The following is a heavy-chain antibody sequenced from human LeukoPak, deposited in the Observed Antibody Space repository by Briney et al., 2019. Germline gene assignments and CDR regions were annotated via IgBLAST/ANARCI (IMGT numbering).Heavy chain of an antibody. Sequence: ASVKVSCKASGYTFTSYDINWVRQATGQGLGWMGWMNPNSGNTGYAQKFQGRVTMTRNTSISTAYMELSSLRSEDTAVYYCARAGEGYYYGSGSYYSPNWFDPWGQGTLVTVSS. J-gene: IGHJ5*02. CDR3: ARAGEGYYYGSGSYYSPNWFDP. CDR1: GYTFTSYD. D-gene: IGHD3-10*01. V-gene: IGHV1-8*02. CDR2: MNPNSGNT.